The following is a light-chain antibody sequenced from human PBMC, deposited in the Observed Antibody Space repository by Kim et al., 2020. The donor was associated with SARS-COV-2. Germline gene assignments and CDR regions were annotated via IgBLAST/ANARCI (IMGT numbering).Light chain of an antibody. Sequence: ELTQPPSASGTPGQRVIISCSGASSKIGRDYVYWYQQLPGTAPKLLIYRNNQRPSEVPDRFSGSKSGTSASLAISGLRSEDEADYYCATWDDSLSGPVFGGGTKLTVL. J-gene: IGLJ3*02. CDR1: SSKIGRDY. V-gene: IGLV1-47*01. CDR2: RNN. CDR3: ATWDDSLSGPV.